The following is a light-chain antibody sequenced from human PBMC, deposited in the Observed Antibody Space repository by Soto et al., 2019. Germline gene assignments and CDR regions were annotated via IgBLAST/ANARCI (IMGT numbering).Light chain of an antibody. J-gene: IGKJ2*01. CDR1: QSVSSSY. CDR2: GAS. CDR3: QQYGSSLWT. Sequence: IVLTQSTGTLSLSPGERATLSCRASQSVSSSYLAWYQQKPGQAPRLLLYGASSKATGIPVRFSGSGSGADFTLTISRLEPEDFEVYYCQQYGSSLWTFGQGTKLEIK. V-gene: IGKV3-20*01.